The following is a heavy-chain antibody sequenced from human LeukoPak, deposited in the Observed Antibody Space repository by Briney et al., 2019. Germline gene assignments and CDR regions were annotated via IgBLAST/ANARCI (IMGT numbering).Heavy chain of an antibody. Sequence: SETLSLTCAVYGGSFSGYYWSWIRQHPGKGLEWIGYIYYSGSTYYNPSLKSRVTISVDTSKNQFSLRLSSVTAADAAVYYCARGYGGNSRDWYFDLWGRGTLVTVSS. CDR2: IYYSGST. CDR1: GGSFSGYY. V-gene: IGHV4-31*11. J-gene: IGHJ2*01. D-gene: IGHD4-23*01. CDR3: ARGYGGNSRDWYFDL.